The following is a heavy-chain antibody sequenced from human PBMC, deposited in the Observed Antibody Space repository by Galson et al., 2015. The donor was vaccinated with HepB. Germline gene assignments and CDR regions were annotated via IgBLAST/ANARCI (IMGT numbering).Heavy chain of an antibody. Sequence: SLRLSCAASGFTFSSYSMNWVRQAPGKGLEWVSSISSSSSYIYYADSVKGRFTISRDNAKNSLYLQMNSLRAEDTAVYYCARVSGGPQDPFDYWGQGTLVTVSS. CDR1: GFTFSSYS. J-gene: IGHJ4*02. D-gene: IGHD3-10*01. CDR2: ISSSSSYI. CDR3: ARVSGGPQDPFDY. V-gene: IGHV3-21*01.